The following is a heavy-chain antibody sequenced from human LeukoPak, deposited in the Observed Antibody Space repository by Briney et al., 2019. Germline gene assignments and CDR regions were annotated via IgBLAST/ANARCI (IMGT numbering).Heavy chain of an antibody. J-gene: IGHJ5*02. CDR2: INPNGGST. CDR3: AREKRIAVAGTKGGPYNWFDP. V-gene: IGHV1-46*01. Sequence: ASVKVSCKASGYTFTSYYMHWVRQAPGQGLEWMGIINPNGGSTSCAQKFQGRVTMTRDTSTSTVYMELSSLRSEDTAVYYCAREKRIAVAGTKGGPYNWFDPWGQGTLVTVSS. CDR1: GYTFTSYY. D-gene: IGHD6-19*01.